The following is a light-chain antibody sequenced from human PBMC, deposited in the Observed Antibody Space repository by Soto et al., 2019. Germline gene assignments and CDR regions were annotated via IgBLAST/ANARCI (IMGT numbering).Light chain of an antibody. CDR3: QQYGSSGT. Sequence: IVLKQSPGTLSLYPGESATLSCRASQSVSNNYLAWYQQKPGQAPRLLIYGASNRATGIPDRFSGSGSGTDFTLTISRLEPEDFAVYYCQQYGSSGTFGQGTNVDIK. V-gene: IGKV3-20*01. J-gene: IGKJ1*01. CDR1: QSVSNNY. CDR2: GAS.